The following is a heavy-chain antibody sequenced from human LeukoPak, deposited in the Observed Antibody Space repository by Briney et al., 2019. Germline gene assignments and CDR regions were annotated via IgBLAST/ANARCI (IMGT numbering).Heavy chain of an antibody. J-gene: IGHJ3*02. CDR1: GYTFTSYL. CDR3: ARLFVIFTGAFDI. CDR2: IYPGDSET. Sequence: GESLKISCEASGYTFTSYLIAWVRQMPGKGLEWMGIIYPGDSETRYSPSFQGQVTISVDKSISTAYLQWSSLKASDTAMYYCARLFVIFTGAFDIWGQGTMVTVSS. V-gene: IGHV5-51*01. D-gene: IGHD2/OR15-2a*01.